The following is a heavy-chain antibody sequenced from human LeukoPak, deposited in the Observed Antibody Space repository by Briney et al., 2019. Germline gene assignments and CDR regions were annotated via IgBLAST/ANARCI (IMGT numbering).Heavy chain of an antibody. V-gene: IGHV4-30-4*08. Sequence: SQTLSLTCTVSGGSISSGDYYWSWIRQPPGKGLEWIGYIYYSGSTYYNPSLKSRVTISVDTSKNQFSLKLSSVTAADTAVYYCARDFEYSSSPDASDIWGQGTMVTVSS. CDR3: ARDFEYSSSPDASDI. CDR2: IYYSGST. D-gene: IGHD6-6*01. CDR1: GGSISSGDYY. J-gene: IGHJ3*02.